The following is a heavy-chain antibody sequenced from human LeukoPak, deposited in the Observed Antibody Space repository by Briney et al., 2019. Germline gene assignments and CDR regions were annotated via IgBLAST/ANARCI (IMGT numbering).Heavy chain of an antibody. J-gene: IGHJ4*02. Sequence: GGSLRLSCAASGFTFSSYWMHWVRQAPGKGLVWVSRVNTDGSRTTYADSVKGRFTISRDNAKNTLYLQMNSLRAEDTAVYYCASYRAGANYFDYWGQGTLVTVSS. CDR2: VNTDGSRT. V-gene: IGHV3-74*01. D-gene: IGHD1-26*01. CDR3: ASYRAGANYFDY. CDR1: GFTFSSYW.